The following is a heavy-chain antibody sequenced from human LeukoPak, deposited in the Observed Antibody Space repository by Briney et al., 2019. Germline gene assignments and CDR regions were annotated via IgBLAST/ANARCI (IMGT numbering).Heavy chain of an antibody. Sequence: GGSLRPSCAASGFTFSSYAMSWVRQAPGKGLEWVSAISGSGGSTYYADSVKGRFTISRDNSKNTLYLQMNSLRAEDTAVYYCAKDIVVVPAATRDAFDIWGQGTMVTVSS. V-gene: IGHV3-23*01. J-gene: IGHJ3*02. CDR2: ISGSGGST. CDR1: GFTFSSYA. CDR3: AKDIVVVPAATRDAFDI. D-gene: IGHD2-2*01.